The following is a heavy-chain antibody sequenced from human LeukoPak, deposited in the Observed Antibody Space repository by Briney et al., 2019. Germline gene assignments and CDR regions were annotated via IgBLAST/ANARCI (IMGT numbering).Heavy chain of an antibody. CDR1: GGSISSYY. D-gene: IGHD3-22*01. Sequence: SETLSLTCTVSGGSISSYYWSWIRQPPGKGLEWIGYIYYSGSTNYNPSLKSRVTISVDTSKNQFSLKLSSVTAAGTAVYYCARLYYYDSSGYYHGDYFDYWGQGTLVTVSS. J-gene: IGHJ4*02. CDR3: ARLYYYDSSGYYHGDYFDY. V-gene: IGHV4-59*01. CDR2: IYYSGST.